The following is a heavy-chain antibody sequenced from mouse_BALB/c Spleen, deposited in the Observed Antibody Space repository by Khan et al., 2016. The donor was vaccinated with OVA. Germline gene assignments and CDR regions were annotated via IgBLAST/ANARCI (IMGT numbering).Heavy chain of an antibody. J-gene: IGHJ2*01. V-gene: IGHV3-2*02. Sequence: EVQLEESGPGLVKPSQSLSLTCTVTGYSITSGYGWNWIRQFPGNKLEWMGYLSYSGSTNYNPSLKSRISITRDTSKNQFFLQLNSVTTEDTATYYCARTARIKYWGQGTTLTVSS. CDR2: LSYSGST. D-gene: IGHD1-2*01. CDR3: ARTARIKY. CDR1: GYSITSGYG.